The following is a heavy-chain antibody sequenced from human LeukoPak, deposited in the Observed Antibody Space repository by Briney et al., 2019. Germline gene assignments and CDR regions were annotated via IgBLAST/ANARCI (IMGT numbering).Heavy chain of an antibody. Sequence: GSLRLSCAASGFTFSSYAMSWVRQAPGKGLEWVSAISGSGGSTYYADSVKGRFTISRDNSKNTLYLQMNSLRAEDTAVYYCAKDQFSGLRYFDWFYTFDYWGQGTLVTVSS. CDR2: ISGSGGST. D-gene: IGHD3-9*01. J-gene: IGHJ4*02. CDR3: AKDQFSGLRYFDWFYTFDY. CDR1: GFTFSSYA. V-gene: IGHV3-23*01.